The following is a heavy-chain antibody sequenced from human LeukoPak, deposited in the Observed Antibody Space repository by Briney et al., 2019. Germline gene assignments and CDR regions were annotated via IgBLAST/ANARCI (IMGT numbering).Heavy chain of an antibody. Sequence: SETLSLSCTVSGGSISSYYWSWIRQPPGKGLEWIGYIYYSGSTNYNPSLKSRVTISVDTSKNQFSLKLSSVTAADTAVYYCARVESSWYIEKWGQGTLVTVSS. CDR2: IYYSGST. J-gene: IGHJ4*02. V-gene: IGHV4-59*01. CDR3: ARVESSWYIEK. D-gene: IGHD6-13*01. CDR1: GGSISSYY.